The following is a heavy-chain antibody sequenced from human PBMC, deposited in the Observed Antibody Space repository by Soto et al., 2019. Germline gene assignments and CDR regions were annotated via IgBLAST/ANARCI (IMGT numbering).Heavy chain of an antibody. D-gene: IGHD3-3*01. CDR1: GGSRTKYY. Sequence: SETLSLTCTVSGGSRTKYYWSWIRQPAGKGLEWIGRISTSGNVVSKASLRSRLTMSVDTSKNQFSLRLTSVTAADTAVYYCARDNNDFWSLYPLAFDYWGQGALVTVSS. J-gene: IGHJ4*02. V-gene: IGHV4-4*07. CDR3: ARDNNDFWSLYPLAFDY. CDR2: ISTSGNV.